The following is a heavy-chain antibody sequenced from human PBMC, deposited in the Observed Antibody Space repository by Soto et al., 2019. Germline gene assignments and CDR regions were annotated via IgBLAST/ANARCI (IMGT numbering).Heavy chain of an antibody. CDR1: GGSISSGDYY. CDR3: ARTTTVVTPAAFDI. J-gene: IGHJ3*02. CDR2: IYYSGST. V-gene: IGHV4-61*08. Sequence: SETLSLTYTVSGGSISSGDYYWSWIRQPPGKGLEWIGYIYYSGSTNYNPSLKSRVTISVDTSKNQFSLKLSSVTAADTAVYYCARTTTVVTPAAFDIWGQGTVVTVSS. D-gene: IGHD4-17*01.